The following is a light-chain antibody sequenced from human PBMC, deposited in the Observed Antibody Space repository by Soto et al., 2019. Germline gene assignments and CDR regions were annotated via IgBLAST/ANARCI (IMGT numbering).Light chain of an antibody. CDR3: QQYGSSPIT. J-gene: IGKJ5*01. CDR2: HAS. Sequence: MTQSPATLSVSPGERGTLSCRASQNIRRNLAWYQQKPGQAPRLLIYHASTRATGIPARFTGGGSGTDFTLTISRLEPEDFAVYYCQQYGSSPITFSQGTRLEIK. CDR1: QNIRRN. V-gene: IGKV3-15*01.